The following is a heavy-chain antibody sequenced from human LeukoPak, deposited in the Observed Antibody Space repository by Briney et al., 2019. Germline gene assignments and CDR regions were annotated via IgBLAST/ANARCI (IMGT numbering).Heavy chain of an antibody. Sequence: ASVKVSCKASGYTFTSYGISWVRQAPGQGLEWMGWISAYNGDTNYAQKLQGRVTMTTDTSTSTAYMELRSLRSDDTAVYYCARSSGERGELLFDYWGQGTLVTVSS. J-gene: IGHJ4*02. CDR1: GYTFTSYG. D-gene: IGHD1-26*01. V-gene: IGHV1-18*01. CDR2: ISAYNGDT. CDR3: ARSSGERGELLFDY.